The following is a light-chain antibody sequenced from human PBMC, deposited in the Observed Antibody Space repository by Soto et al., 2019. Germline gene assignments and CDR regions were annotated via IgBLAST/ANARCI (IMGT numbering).Light chain of an antibody. Sequence: EIVLTQSPGTLSLSPGERATLSCRASQSVSSSYLAWYPQKPGQAPRLLIYGASGRATGIPDRFSGSGSGTAFTLTISRLEPHDSAVYYFQQYPGYTFGQGTKLEIK. V-gene: IGKV3-20*01. CDR2: GAS. J-gene: IGKJ2*01. CDR1: QSVSSSY. CDR3: QQYPGYT.